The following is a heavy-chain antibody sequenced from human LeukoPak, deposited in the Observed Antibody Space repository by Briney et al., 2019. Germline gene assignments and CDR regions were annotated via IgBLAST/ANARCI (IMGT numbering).Heavy chain of an antibody. D-gene: IGHD6-19*01. CDR1: GSPFSTYA. CDR2: IDASGGAT. V-gene: IGHV3-23*01. CDR3: AKGSGSGWYGWFAP. J-gene: IGHJ5*02. Sequence: GGPLRLSCEPLGSPFSTYAMYWARKPPGKGWEGVSPIDASGGATYYADSVKGRFTISRDNSKNTFYLQMNSLRAEDTAVYSCAKGSGSGWYGWFAPWGQGTRVTVSS.